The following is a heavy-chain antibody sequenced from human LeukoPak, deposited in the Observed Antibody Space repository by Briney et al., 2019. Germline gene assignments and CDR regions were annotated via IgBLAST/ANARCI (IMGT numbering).Heavy chain of an antibody. CDR3: ARGGPSTVTTNWFDP. D-gene: IGHD4-17*01. V-gene: IGHV4-34*01. CDR2: INHSGST. CDR1: GGSFSGYY. Sequence: SETLSLTCAVYGGSFSGYYWSWIRQPPGKGLEWIGEINHSGSTNYNPSLKSRVTISVDTSKNQFPLKLSSVTAADTAVYYCARGGPSTVTTNWFDPWGQGTLVTVSS. J-gene: IGHJ5*02.